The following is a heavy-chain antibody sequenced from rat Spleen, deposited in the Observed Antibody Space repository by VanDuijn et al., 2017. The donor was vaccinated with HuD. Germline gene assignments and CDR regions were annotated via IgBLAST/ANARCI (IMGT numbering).Heavy chain of an antibody. J-gene: IGHJ4*01. D-gene: IGHD1-5*01. CDR2: VWSGGSS. CDR3: TRNRYRYTSGYVMDV. CDR1: GFSLTSNS. V-gene: IGHV2-1*01. Sequence: QVQLKESGPGLVQPSQTLSLTCTVSGFSLTSNSVNWVRQHPGKGLEWMGAVWSGGSSDYNSALKSRLSISRDTSKNQVFLKMNSLQTEDTAIYFCTRNRYRYTSGYVMDVWGQGVSVTVSS.